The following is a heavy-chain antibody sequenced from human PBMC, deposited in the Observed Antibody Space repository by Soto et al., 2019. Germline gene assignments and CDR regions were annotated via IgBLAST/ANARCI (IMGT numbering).Heavy chain of an antibody. CDR2: ISGSGGST. Sequence: GGSPRLASAASGFTFNSYAMSWVRQAPGKGLEWVSAISGSGGSTYYADSVKGRFTISRDNSKNTLYLQMNSLRAEDTAVYYCAKDLAVDDYFDDWCQRTLVSVSS. CDR3: AKDLAVDDYFDD. J-gene: IGHJ4*02. CDR1: GFTFNSYA. D-gene: IGHD6-19*01. V-gene: IGHV3-23*01.